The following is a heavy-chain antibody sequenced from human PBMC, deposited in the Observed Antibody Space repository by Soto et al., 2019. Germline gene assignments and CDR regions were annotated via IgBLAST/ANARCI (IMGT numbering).Heavy chain of an antibody. CDR3: ARHRTHSTSSPLDY. Sequence: GGSLRLSCAASGFTFSDYYMSWIRQAPGKGLEWVSYISSSGSTLNYADSVKGRFTISRDRAKNSLYLQMNSLRAEDTAVYYCARHRTHSTSSPLDYWGQGTLVTVSS. CDR2: ISSSGSTL. CDR1: GFTFSDYY. V-gene: IGHV3-11*01. D-gene: IGHD6-6*01. J-gene: IGHJ4*02.